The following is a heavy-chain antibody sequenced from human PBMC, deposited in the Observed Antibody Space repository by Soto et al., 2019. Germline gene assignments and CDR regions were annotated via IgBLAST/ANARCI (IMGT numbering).Heavy chain of an antibody. CDR2: IWYDAPNK. Sequence: QVQLVESGGGVVQPGGSLRLSCAASGFTFSSYGMHWVRQAPGKGLDWVAAIWYDAPNKYYADSVKGRFTISRDNSKNTLFLQMNSLRAEDTAVYYCAAELPYAACRFDYWGQGALVTVSS. D-gene: IGHD2-15*01. CDR1: GFTFSSYG. J-gene: IGHJ4*02. CDR3: AAELPYAACRFDY. V-gene: IGHV3-33*01.